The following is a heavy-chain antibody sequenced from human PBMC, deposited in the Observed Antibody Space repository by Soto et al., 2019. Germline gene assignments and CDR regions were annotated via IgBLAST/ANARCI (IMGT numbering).Heavy chain of an antibody. J-gene: IGHJ4*02. CDR1: GFTFSSYG. D-gene: IGHD6-19*01. CDR3: AKAVAGTNAPPLDY. Sequence: QVQLVESGGGVVQPGRSLRLSCAASGFTFSSYGMHWVRQAPGKGLEWGAIIWYDGSNKYYADSVTGRFTISRDNSENTLYLQMNSLRAEDTAVYYCAKAVAGTNAPPLDYWGQGTLVTVSS. CDR2: IWYDGSNK. V-gene: IGHV3-33*06.